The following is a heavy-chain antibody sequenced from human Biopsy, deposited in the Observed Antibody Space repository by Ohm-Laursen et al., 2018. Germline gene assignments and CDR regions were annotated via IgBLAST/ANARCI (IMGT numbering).Heavy chain of an antibody. J-gene: IGHJ6*02. CDR1: GGSLRSVF. CDR2: IYFCGST. V-gene: IGHV4-59*07. D-gene: IGHD6-19*01. CDR3: ARATNSSGWPYYYVYYMDV. Sequence: SHILSLTRTVSGGSLRSVFWSWIRQTPGQGLEWIGYIYFCGSTNYNPSLKSRVTISVDTSKNQFSLRLNSVTAADTAVYYCARATNSSGWPYYYVYYMDVWGQGTMVTVSS.